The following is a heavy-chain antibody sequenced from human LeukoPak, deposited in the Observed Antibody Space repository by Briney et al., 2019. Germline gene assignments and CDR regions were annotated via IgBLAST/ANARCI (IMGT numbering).Heavy chain of an antibody. Sequence: GGSLRLSCAASGFTFSDYSMNWVRQAPGKGLEWVSSISSTSAYIYYADSVKGQFTISRDNAENSLYLQMNSLRAEDTAVYYCARGWITTPDAFRVWGQGTMVIVSS. CDR1: GFTFSDYS. V-gene: IGHV3-21*01. D-gene: IGHD4-11*01. CDR3: ARGWITTPDAFRV. CDR2: ISSTSAYI. J-gene: IGHJ3*01.